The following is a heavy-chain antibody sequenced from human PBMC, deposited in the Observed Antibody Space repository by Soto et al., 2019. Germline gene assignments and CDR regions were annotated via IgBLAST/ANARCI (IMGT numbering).Heavy chain of an antibody. Sequence: SETLSLTSTVSGGTISSYYWSWIRQPPGKGLEWIGYIYYSGSTNYNPSLKSRVTISVDTSKNQFSLKLSSVTAADTAVYYCARDPNWNGWFDPWGQGTLVTVSS. CDR2: IYYSGST. V-gene: IGHV4-59*01. D-gene: IGHD1-20*01. CDR3: ARDPNWNGWFDP. CDR1: GGTISSYY. J-gene: IGHJ5*02.